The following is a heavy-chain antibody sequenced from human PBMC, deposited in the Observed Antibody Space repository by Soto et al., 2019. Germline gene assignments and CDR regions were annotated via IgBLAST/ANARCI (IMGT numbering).Heavy chain of an antibody. D-gene: IGHD5-12*01. J-gene: IGHJ4*02. CDR2: IYYSGST. V-gene: IGHV4-31*03. Sequence: SETLSLTCTVSGGSISSVGYYWSWIRQHPGKGLEWIGYIYYSGSTYYNPSLKSRVTISVDTSKNQFSLKLSSVTAADTAVYYCASQSSEWLLFASWGQGTLVTVSS. CDR3: ASQSSEWLLFAS. CDR1: GGSISSVGYY.